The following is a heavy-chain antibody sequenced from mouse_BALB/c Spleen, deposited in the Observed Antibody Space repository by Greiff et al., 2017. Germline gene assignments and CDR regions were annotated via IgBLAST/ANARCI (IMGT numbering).Heavy chain of an antibody. CDR3: AVIYYYGSSYDYYAMDY. J-gene: IGHJ4*01. V-gene: IGHV1-18*01. Sequence: VHVKQSGPELVKPGASVKIPCKASGYTFTDYNMDWVKQSHGKSLEWIGDINPNNGGTIYNQKFKGKATLTVDKSSSTAYMELRSLTSEDTAVYYCAVIYYYGSSYDYYAMDYWGQGTSVTVSS. CDR1: GYTFTDYN. D-gene: IGHD1-1*01. CDR2: INPNNGGT.